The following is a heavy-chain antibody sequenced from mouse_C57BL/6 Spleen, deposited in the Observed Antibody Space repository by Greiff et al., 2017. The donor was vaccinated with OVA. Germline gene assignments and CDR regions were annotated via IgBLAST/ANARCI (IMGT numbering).Heavy chain of an antibody. Sequence: VQLQQSGPELVKPGASVKISCKASGYTFTDYYMNWVKQSHGKSLEWIGDINPNNGGTSYNQKFKGKATLTVDKSSSTAYMGLRSLTSEDSAVYYCVDGYYGYFDVWGTGTTVTVAS. CDR2: INPNNGGT. CDR1: GYTFTDYY. V-gene: IGHV1-26*01. J-gene: IGHJ1*03. D-gene: IGHD2-3*01. CDR3: VDGYYGYFDV.